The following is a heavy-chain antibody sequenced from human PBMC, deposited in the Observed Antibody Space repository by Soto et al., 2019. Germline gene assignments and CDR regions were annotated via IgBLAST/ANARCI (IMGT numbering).Heavy chain of an antibody. Sequence: PGGSLRLSCTASRFTFGSYAMIWFRQVPGKGLEWVSGLYGNGGGKHYADSVKGRFSMSRDNSENMLYLQMTNLRAEDTAIYFCAKRQGTGLAAKNFDFWGQGTLVTVSS. D-gene: IGHD2-15*01. CDR1: RFTFGSYA. CDR2: LYGNGGGK. V-gene: IGHV3-23*01. CDR3: AKRQGTGLAAKNFDF. J-gene: IGHJ4*02.